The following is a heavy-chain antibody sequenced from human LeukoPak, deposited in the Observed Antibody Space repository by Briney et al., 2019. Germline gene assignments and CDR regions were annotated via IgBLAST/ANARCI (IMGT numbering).Heavy chain of an antibody. CDR2: IYYSGST. D-gene: IGHD2-2*01. CDR3: ARGDCSSTSCYRGNWFDP. V-gene: IGHV4-30-4*08. J-gene: IGHJ5*02. Sequence: EPSETLSLTCTVSGGPISSYYWSWIRQPPGKGLEWIGYIYYSGSTYYNPSLKSRVTISVDTSKNQFSLKLSSVTAADTAVYYCARGDCSSTSCYRGNWFDPWGQGTLVTVSS. CDR1: GGPISSYY.